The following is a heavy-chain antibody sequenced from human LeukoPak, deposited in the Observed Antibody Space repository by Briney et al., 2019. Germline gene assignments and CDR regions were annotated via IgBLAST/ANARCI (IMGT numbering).Heavy chain of an antibody. CDR3: ARDLEAANTYYFDY. CDR1: GFTFTTYG. J-gene: IGHJ4*02. Sequence: GGSLRLSCAASGFTFTTYGLHWVRQAPGEGLEWVSIISSAGTTYYADSVKGRFTISRDNSKNTVYLQVNSLRDEDTAVYYCARDLEAANTYYFDYWGQGTMVTVSS. V-gene: IGHV3-66*01. CDR2: ISSAGTT. D-gene: IGHD6-13*01.